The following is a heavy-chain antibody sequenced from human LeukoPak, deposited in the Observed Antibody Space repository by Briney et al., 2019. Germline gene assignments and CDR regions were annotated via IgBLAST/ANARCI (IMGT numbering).Heavy chain of an antibody. CDR1: GFTFSSYE. V-gene: IGHV3-48*03. Sequence: PGGSLRLSCAASGFTFSSYEMNWVRQAPGKGLEWVSYISSSGSTIYYADSVKGRFTISRDNAKNSLYLQMNSLRAEDTAVYYCASASAMIVVVRGAFDIWGQGTMVTVSS. D-gene: IGHD3-22*01. CDR3: ASASAMIVVVRGAFDI. CDR2: ISSSGSTI. J-gene: IGHJ3*02.